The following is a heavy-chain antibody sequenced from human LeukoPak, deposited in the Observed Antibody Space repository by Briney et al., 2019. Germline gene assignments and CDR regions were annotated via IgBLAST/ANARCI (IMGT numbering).Heavy chain of an antibody. V-gene: IGHV6-1*01. J-gene: IGHJ4*02. CDR2: TYYRSKWYN. CDR3: ARIGDPTISIAAAGEVADY. CDR1: GDSVSGNSAA. D-gene: IGHD6-13*01. Sequence: SQTLSLTCAISGDSVSGNSAAWNWIRQSPSRGLEWLGRTYYRSKWYNDYAVSVKSRITINPDTSKNQFSLQLNSVTPEDTAVYYCARIGDPTISIAAAGEVADYWGQGTLVTVSS.